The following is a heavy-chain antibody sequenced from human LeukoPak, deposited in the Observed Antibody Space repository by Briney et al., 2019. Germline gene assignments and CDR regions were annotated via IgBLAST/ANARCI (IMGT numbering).Heavy chain of an antibody. CDR3: ARDSRPLLEWLMGGGKYFDY. J-gene: IGHJ4*02. CDR1: GFTFSNYW. V-gene: IGHV3-7*01. CDR2: IKQDGSEK. D-gene: IGHD3-3*01. Sequence: PGGSLRLSCVVSGFTFSNYWMSWVRQVPGKGLEWVANIKQDGSEKYYVDSVKGRFTISRDNAKNSLNLQMNSLRAEDTAVYYCARDSRPLLEWLMGGGKYFDYWGQGTLVTVSS.